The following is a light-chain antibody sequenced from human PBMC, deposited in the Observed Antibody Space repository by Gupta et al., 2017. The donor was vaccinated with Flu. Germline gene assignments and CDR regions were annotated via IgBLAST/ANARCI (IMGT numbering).Light chain of an antibody. J-gene: IGKJ2*01. V-gene: IGKV1-39*01. CDR2: ATS. CDR3: QQWESTPIT. Sequence: DIQTTQSPSSLSAELGDRVTIPCRASQSIRNYLNLYQQQPGRAAKLLLYATSKWKCGLPWRMSSGASATYMTLIISMLHSEDFTNYYCQQWESTPITFGQGTKVEIK. CDR1: QSIRNY.